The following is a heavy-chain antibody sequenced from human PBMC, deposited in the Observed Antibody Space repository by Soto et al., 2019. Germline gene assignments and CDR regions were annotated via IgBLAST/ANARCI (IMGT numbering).Heavy chain of an antibody. D-gene: IGHD3-10*01. V-gene: IGHV3-30*18. CDR1: GFTFRWFG. J-gene: IGHJ4*02. CDR3: AKGEVRGIIPSYFDY. CDR2: ISNDGSNE. Sequence: GGSLRLSCAGSGFTFRWFGMNWVRQAPGKGLEWVARISNDGSNEYYVDSVKGRFTISRDNSKNTLYLQMDSLRAEDTAVYYCAKGEVRGIIPSYFDYWGLGTLVTVS.